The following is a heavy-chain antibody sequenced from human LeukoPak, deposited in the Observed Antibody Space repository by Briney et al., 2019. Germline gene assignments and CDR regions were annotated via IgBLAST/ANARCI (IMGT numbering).Heavy chain of an antibody. D-gene: IGHD2-21*01. CDR1: QFTFSRFA. CDR3: AKHLGSHSFLFYYMDV. V-gene: IGHV3-23*01. J-gene: IGHJ6*03. CDR2: LSGSGTAT. Sequence: GGSLRLSCEASQFTFSRFAMSWIRQAPGTGLEWVSTLSGSGTATYYADSVKGRFTTSRDNSKDALYLQMDNLRADDTAVYYCAKHLGSHSFLFYYMDVWGTGTPVIVSS.